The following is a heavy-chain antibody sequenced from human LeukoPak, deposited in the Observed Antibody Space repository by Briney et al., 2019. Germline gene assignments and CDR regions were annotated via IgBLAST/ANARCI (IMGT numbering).Heavy chain of an antibody. CDR1: GYTFTGYY. J-gene: IGHJ4*02. Sequence: ASVKVSCKASGYTFTGYYMHWVRQAPGQGLEWMGWINPNSGGTNYAQKFQGRVTMTRDTSISTAYMELSRLRSDDTAVYYCARVGKQQPKGNYFDYWGQGTLVTVSS. CDR2: INPNSGGT. D-gene: IGHD6-13*01. CDR3: ARVGKQQPKGNYFDY. V-gene: IGHV1-2*02.